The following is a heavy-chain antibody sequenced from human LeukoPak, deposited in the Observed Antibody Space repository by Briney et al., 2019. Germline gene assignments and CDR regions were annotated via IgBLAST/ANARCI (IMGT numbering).Heavy chain of an antibody. J-gene: IGHJ4*01. D-gene: IGHD3-3*01. V-gene: IGHV4-4*07. Sequence: SETLSLTCTDSGASIRSHYWNWIRQTAGEGLEWIGRIYNNRSPDYNPSLKSRVTISVDTSKNQLSLKMTSVTVADTALYYCVRESVFGSRYYFDYWGHGILVTVSS. CDR3: VRESVFGSRYYFDY. CDR1: GASIRSHY. CDR2: IYNNRSP.